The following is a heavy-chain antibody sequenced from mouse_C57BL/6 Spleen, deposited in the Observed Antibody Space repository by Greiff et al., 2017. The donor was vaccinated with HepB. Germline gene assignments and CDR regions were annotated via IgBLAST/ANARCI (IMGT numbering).Heavy chain of an antibody. CDR1: GYAFSSSW. CDR3: AREELGRRYFDV. CDR2: IYPGDGDT. J-gene: IGHJ1*03. V-gene: IGHV1-82*01. Sequence: VMLVESGPELVKPGASVKLSCKASGYAFSSSWMNWVKQRPGKGLEWIGRIYPGDGDTNYNGKFKGKATLTADKSSSTAYMQLSRLTSEDSAVYFCAREELGRRYFDVWGTGTTVTVSS. D-gene: IGHD4-1*01.